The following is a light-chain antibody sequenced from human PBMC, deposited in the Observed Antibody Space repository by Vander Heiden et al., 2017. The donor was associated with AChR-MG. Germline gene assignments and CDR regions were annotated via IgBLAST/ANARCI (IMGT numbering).Light chain of an antibody. J-gene: IGKJ5*01. CDR3: QQLNSYRIT. CDR1: QGISSY. Sequence: IQLTQSPSSLSASVGERVTITCRASQGISSYLAWYQQKPGRAPRLLIYTASTWQSGVPSRFTGRGSGTDFALTISSLQPEDFATYYCQQLNSYRITFGQGTRLDIK. CDR2: TAS. V-gene: IGKV1-9*01.